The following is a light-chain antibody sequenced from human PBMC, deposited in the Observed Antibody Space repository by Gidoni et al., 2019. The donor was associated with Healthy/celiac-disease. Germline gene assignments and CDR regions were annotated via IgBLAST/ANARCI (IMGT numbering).Light chain of an antibody. Sequence: EIVLTQSPGTLSLSPGERATLSCSASQSVSSSYLAWYQQKPGQAPRLLIYGASSRATGLPDRFSGSGSGTDFTLTISRLEPEDVAVYYCQQYGSSPITFGPGTKVDIK. CDR3: QQYGSSPIT. V-gene: IGKV3-20*01. CDR1: QSVSSSY. CDR2: GAS. J-gene: IGKJ3*01.